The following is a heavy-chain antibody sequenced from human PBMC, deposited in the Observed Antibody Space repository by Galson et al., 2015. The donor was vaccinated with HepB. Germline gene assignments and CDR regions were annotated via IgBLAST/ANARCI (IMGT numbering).Heavy chain of an antibody. Sequence: SLRLSCAASGFTFSSHGMHWVRQAPGKGLEWVAVISYDGSNKYYADSVKGRFTISRDNSKNTLYLQMNSLRAEDTAVYYCAKDFVAYCSSTSCLGAFDIWGQGTMVTVSS. V-gene: IGHV3-30*18. CDR2: ISYDGSNK. CDR1: GFTFSSHG. D-gene: IGHD2-2*01. CDR3: AKDFVAYCSSTSCLGAFDI. J-gene: IGHJ3*02.